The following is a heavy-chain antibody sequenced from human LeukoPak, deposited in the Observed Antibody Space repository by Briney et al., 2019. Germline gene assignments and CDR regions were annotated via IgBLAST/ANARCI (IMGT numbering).Heavy chain of an antibody. J-gene: IGHJ4*02. CDR1: GFTFDDYA. CDR3: AKDRQFLAAMVKISYFDY. V-gene: IGHV3-9*01. D-gene: IGHD5-18*01. Sequence: AGGSLRLSCAASGFTFDDYAMHWVRQAPGKGLEWVSGISWNSGSIGYADSVKGRFTISRDNAKNSLYLQMNSLRAEDTALYYCAKDRQFLAAMVKISYFDYWGQGTLVTVSS. CDR2: ISWNSGSI.